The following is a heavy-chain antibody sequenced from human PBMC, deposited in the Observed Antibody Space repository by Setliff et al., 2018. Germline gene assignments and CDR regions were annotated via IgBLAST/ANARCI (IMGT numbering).Heavy chain of an antibody. CDR3: ARKGISALSGAFDM. D-gene: IGHD1-26*01. Sequence: SETLSLTCAVYGGSFSGYYWSWIRQPAGKGLEWIGRIYTSGSTNYNPSLKSRVTISVDTSKNQFSLKLSSVTAADTAVYYCARKGISALSGAFDMWGQGTMVTVSS. V-gene: IGHV4-59*10. J-gene: IGHJ3*02. CDR1: GGSFSGYY. CDR2: IYTSGST.